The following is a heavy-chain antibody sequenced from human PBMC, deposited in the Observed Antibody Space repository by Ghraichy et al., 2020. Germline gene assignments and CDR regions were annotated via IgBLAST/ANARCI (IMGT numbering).Heavy chain of an antibody. Sequence: LSLTCAASGFTFSSYSMNWVRQAPGKGLEWVSYISSSSSTIYYADSVKGRFTISRDNAKNSLYLQMNSLRDEDTAVYYCAREEQQLVPNYYYYMDVWGKGTTVTVSS. CDR3: AREEQQLVPNYYYYMDV. V-gene: IGHV3-48*02. CDR2: ISSSSSTI. J-gene: IGHJ6*03. CDR1: GFTFSSYS. D-gene: IGHD6-13*01.